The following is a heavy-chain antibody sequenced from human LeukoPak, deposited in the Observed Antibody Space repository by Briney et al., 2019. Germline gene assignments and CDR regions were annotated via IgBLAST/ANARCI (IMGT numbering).Heavy chain of an antibody. V-gene: IGHV3-11*01. Sequence: GGSLRLSCAASGFMFSSYWMSWIRQAPGKGLEWLSYISSSGITIYYADSVKGRFTISRDNAKNSLFLQMNSLSPEDTAVYYCAREGGWVATPTDYWGQGTLVTVSS. J-gene: IGHJ4*02. D-gene: IGHD5-12*01. CDR3: AREGGWVATPTDY. CDR1: GFMFSSYW. CDR2: ISSSGITI.